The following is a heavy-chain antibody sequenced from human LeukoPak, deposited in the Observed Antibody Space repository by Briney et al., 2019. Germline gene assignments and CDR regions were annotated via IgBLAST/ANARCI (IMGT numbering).Heavy chain of an antibody. V-gene: IGHV4-59*01. CDR3: SGNYYDSSGDIWVDY. CDR1: GGSISSYY. CDR2: ICYSGST. Sequence: PSETLSLTCTVSGGSISSYYWSWIRQPPGKGLEWIGYICYSGSTNYNPSLKSRVTISVDTSKNQFSLKLSSVTAADTAVYYCSGNYYDSSGDIWVDYWVQGTQVTVSS. D-gene: IGHD3-22*01. J-gene: IGHJ4*02.